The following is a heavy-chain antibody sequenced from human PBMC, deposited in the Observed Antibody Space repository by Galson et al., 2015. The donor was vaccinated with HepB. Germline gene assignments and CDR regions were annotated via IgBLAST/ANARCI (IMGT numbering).Heavy chain of an antibody. Sequence: SCKASGYTFTSYYMHWVRQAPGQGLEWMGIINPSGGSTSYAQKLQGRVTMTRDTSTSTVYMELSSLRSEDTAVYYCARDRGIGYCSGGSCYSYYYYGMDVWGQGTTVTVSS. V-gene: IGHV1-46*04. CDR1: GYTFTSYY. CDR3: ARDRGIGYCSGGSCYSYYYYGMDV. CDR2: INPSGGST. D-gene: IGHD2-15*01. J-gene: IGHJ6*02.